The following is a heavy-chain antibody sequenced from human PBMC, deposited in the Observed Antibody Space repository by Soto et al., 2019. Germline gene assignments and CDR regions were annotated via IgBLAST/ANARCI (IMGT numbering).Heavy chain of an antibody. Sequence: SGPTLVNPTQTLTLTCTFSGFSLSTSGVGVGWIRQPPGKALEWLTFIYWDDDKRNSPFLKSRLTITKDTSKNQVVLTMTNMDPVDTATYYCARVERYSSSWFRVDYWGQGALVTVSS. D-gene: IGHD6-13*01. CDR1: GFSLSTSGVG. V-gene: IGHV2-5*02. J-gene: IGHJ4*02. CDR3: ARVERYSSSWFRVDY. CDR2: IYWDDDK.